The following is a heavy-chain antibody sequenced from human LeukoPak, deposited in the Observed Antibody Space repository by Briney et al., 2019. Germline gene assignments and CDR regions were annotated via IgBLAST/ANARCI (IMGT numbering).Heavy chain of an antibody. CDR1: GYTFTDYY. V-gene: IGHV1-2*02. J-gene: IGHJ4*02. CDR2: VNPRSGGT. D-gene: IGHD3-10*01. Sequence: ASVKVSCKASGYTFTDYYIHWVRQAPGQGLEWMGWVNPRSGGTNYAQKFQGRVTMTRDTSISTAYTELSSLRSDDTAVYYCARDIGDYYGSGSYWLLWGQGTLVTVSS. CDR3: ARDIGDYYGSGSYWLL.